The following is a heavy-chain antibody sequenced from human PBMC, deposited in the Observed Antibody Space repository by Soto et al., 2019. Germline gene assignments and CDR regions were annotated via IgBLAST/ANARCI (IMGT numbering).Heavy chain of an antibody. CDR2: INYSGST. Sequence: ASETLSLTCAVYGGSFSGYYWSWIRQPPGKGLEWIGDINYSGSTNYNPSLKSRVTISVDTSKNQFSLKLSSVTAADTAVYYCVRHAQWIIRAYWGQGSLVTVSS. CDR3: VRHAQWIIRAY. V-gene: IGHV4-34*01. CDR1: GGSFSGYY. D-gene: IGHD5-12*01. J-gene: IGHJ4*02.